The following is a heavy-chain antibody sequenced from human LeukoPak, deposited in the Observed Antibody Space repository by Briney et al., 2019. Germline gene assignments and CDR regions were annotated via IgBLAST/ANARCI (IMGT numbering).Heavy chain of an antibody. CDR2: ISGSGGTT. D-gene: IGHD2/OR15-2a*01. V-gene: IGHV3-23*01. Sequence: GGSLRLSCTASGFTFRNDAMTWVRQAPGKGLEWVSTISGSGGTTYYADSVQGRLSISRDNSKNTLSLQMNSLRAEDTAVYDCAKPSSIVIVPTALQRSLDYWGQGALVTVSS. CDR1: GFTFRNDA. CDR3: AKPSSIVIVPTALQRSLDY. J-gene: IGHJ4*02.